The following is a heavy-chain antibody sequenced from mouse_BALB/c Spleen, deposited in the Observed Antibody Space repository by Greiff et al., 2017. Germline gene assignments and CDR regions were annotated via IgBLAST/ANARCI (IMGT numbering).Heavy chain of an antibody. CDR2: IYPSDSYT. V-gene: IGHV1-69*02. CDR1: GYTFTSYW. Sequence: QVQLKQPGAELVRPGASVKLSCKASGYTFTSYWINWVKQRPGQGLEWIGNIYPSDSYTNYNQKFKDKATLTVDKSSSTAYMQLSSPTSEDSAVYYCTRSGSSYNYAMDYWGQGTSVTVSS. CDR3: TRSGSSYNYAMDY. D-gene: IGHD1-1*01. J-gene: IGHJ4*01.